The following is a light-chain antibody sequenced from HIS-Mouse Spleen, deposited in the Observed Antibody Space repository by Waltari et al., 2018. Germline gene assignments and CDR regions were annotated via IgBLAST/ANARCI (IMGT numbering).Light chain of an antibody. CDR3: QQYYTYPYT. Sequence: AIRMTQSPSSLSAATGDRVTITCRASQGISSYLAWYQQKPGKTPKPLIYAASTFQSGVPSRFSGSGSGTDFTLTISCLQSEDFATYYCQQYYTYPYTFGQRTKLEIK. V-gene: IGKV1-8*01. CDR2: AAS. J-gene: IGKJ2*01. CDR1: QGISSY.